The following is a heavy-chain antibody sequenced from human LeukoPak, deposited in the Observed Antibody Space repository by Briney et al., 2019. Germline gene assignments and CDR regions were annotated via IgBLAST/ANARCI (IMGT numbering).Heavy chain of an antibody. CDR1: GHTFTSYY. V-gene: IGHV1-46*01. J-gene: IGHJ3*02. Sequence: ASVKVSCKASGHTFTSYYMHWVRQAPGQGLEWMGIINPSGGSTSYAQKFQGRVTMSLDTSKNQFSLKLTSVTAADTAVYYCAREAYNWNVDAFDIWGQGTMVTVSS. D-gene: IGHD1-20*01. CDR3: AREAYNWNVDAFDI. CDR2: INPSGGST.